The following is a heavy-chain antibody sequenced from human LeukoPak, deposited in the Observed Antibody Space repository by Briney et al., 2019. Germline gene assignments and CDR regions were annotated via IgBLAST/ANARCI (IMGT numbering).Heavy chain of an antibody. D-gene: IGHD2-8*01. V-gene: IGHV3-30*02. J-gene: IGHJ3*02. CDR3: AKSLYPDAFDI. CDR1: GFTFRSHD. Sequence: GGSLRLSCAASGFTFRSHDMHWVRQAPGKGLEWVTFVRFDGSDKNYADSVKGRFTISRDNSKNTLSLQMISLRAGDTAVYYCAKSLYPDAFDIWGQGTMVTVS. CDR2: VRFDGSDK.